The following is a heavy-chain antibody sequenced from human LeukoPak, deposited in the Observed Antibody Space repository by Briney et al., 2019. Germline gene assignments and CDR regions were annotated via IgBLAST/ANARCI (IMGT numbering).Heavy chain of an antibody. J-gene: IGHJ6*02. CDR3: VRVRQQLAPQGMDV. Sequence: PGGSLRLSCAASGFTFSSYGMHWVRQAPGKGLEWVAVIWYDGSNKYYADSVKGRFTISRDNSKNTLYLQMNGLRAEDTAVYYCVRVRQQLAPQGMDVWGQGTTVTVSS. CDR1: GFTFSSYG. CDR2: IWYDGSNK. D-gene: IGHD6-13*01. V-gene: IGHV3-33*01.